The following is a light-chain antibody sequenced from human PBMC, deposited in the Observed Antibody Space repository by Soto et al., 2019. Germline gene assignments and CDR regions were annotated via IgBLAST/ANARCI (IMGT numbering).Light chain of an antibody. V-gene: IGKV3-11*01. CDR3: QQRDNWPWT. CDR2: DAS. Sequence: ETVLTQSPATLSLSPGERATLSCRASQSIRNNLAWYQHRPGQAPRLLIYDASTRATGIPGRFSGSGSGTDFTLSISYLEPEDFAVYYCQQRDNWPWTFDQGAKVEIK. CDR1: QSIRNN. J-gene: IGKJ1*01.